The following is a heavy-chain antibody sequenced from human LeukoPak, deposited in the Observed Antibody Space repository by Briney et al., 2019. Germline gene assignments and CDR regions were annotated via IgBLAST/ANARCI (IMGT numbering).Heavy chain of an antibody. Sequence: PSQTLSLTCTVPGGSISSGDYYWSWIRQPPGKGLEWIGYIYYSGSTYYNPSLKSRVTISVDTSNNQFSLKLSSVTAADTAVYYCAREALRPSRWFDPWGQGTLVTVS. J-gene: IGHJ5*02. D-gene: IGHD4-17*01. CDR3: AREALRPSRWFDP. V-gene: IGHV4-30-4*01. CDR1: GGSISSGDYY. CDR2: IYYSGST.